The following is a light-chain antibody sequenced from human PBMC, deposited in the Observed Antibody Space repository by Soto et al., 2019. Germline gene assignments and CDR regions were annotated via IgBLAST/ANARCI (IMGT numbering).Light chain of an antibody. CDR3: PHYGTSPPALT. J-gene: IGKJ4*01. CDR2: VAS. Sequence: EIVLTQSPGTLSLSPGEGATLSCRASQSVSSTYLAWYQQKPGQAPSLLIYVASSRATGIPDRFSGSGSGTDFTLTINRLEPEDFAVYYCPHYGTSPPALTFGGGTKVEIK. CDR1: QSVSSTY. V-gene: IGKV3-20*01.